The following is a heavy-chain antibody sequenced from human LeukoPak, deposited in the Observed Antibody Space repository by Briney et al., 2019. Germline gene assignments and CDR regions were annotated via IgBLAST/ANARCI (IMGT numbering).Heavy chain of an antibody. V-gene: IGHV3-23*01. CDR2: ISGSGGST. J-gene: IGHJ4*02. Sequence: PGGSLRLSCAASGFTFSSYAMSWVRQAPGKGLEWVSAISGSGGSTYYADSVKGRFTISRDNSKNTLYLQMNSLRAEDTAVYYCATYTVVTPLVDYWGQGTLVTVSS. CDR3: ATYTVVTPLVDY. D-gene: IGHD4-23*01. CDR1: GFTFSSYA.